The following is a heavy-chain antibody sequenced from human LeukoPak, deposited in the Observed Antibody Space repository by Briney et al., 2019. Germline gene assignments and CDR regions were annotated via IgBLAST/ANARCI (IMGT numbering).Heavy chain of an antibody. CDR1: GFTISSNY. J-gene: IGHJ4*02. V-gene: IGHV3-53*01. CDR3: AKAIYGSGTYLFDY. Sequence: PGGSLRLSCAASGFTISSNYMSWVRQAPGKGLEWVSVIYSGGSTYHADSVKGRFTISRDNSKNTLYLQMNSLRAEDTAVYYCAKAIYGSGTYLFDYWGQGTLVTVSS. CDR2: IYSGGST. D-gene: IGHD3-10*01.